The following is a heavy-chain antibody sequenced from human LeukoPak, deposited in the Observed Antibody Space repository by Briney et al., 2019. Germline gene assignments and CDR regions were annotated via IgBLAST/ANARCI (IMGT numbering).Heavy chain of an antibody. CDR3: ARAHTSSWFLDF. J-gene: IGHJ4*02. CDR2: IYSSGST. CDR1: GGSIGGYY. Sequence: SETLSLTCTVSGGSIGGYYWSWTRQPPTTGLEWIGYIYSSGSTNYNPSLKSRVTISLDASKNQFSLKLRSVTAADTAIYFCARAHTSSWFLDFWGQGTLVTVSS. D-gene: IGHD6-13*01. V-gene: IGHV4-59*01.